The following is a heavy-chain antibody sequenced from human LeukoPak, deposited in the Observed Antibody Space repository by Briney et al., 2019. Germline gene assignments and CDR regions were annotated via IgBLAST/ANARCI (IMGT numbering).Heavy chain of an antibody. Sequence: GGSLRLSCAASGFTFASYAMSWVRQAPGKGLEWVSSISGSGGRTYYADSVKGRFTISRDNSKNTLYLQMNSLRAEDTAVYYCAKDGYCSSTSCYPNWFDPWGQGTLVTVSS. V-gene: IGHV3-23*01. CDR2: ISGSGGRT. J-gene: IGHJ5*02. CDR3: AKDGYCSSTSCYPNWFDP. CDR1: GFTFASYA. D-gene: IGHD2-2*03.